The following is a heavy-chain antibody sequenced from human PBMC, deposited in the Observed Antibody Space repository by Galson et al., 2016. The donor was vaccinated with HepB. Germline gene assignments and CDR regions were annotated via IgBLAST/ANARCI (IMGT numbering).Heavy chain of an antibody. V-gene: IGHV2-5*01. Sequence: PALVKPTQTLTLTCTFSGFSLGTSGVGVGWIRQPPGKALEWLALIYWNDDKRYSPSLKSRLTITKDTSKNQVVLTVTNMDPVDTATHYCAHRPSYSSGLTPLFDYWGEGTLVTGSS. CDR2: IYWNDDK. CDR1: GFSLGTSGVG. CDR3: AHRPSYSSGLTPLFDY. J-gene: IGHJ4*02. D-gene: IGHD6-19*01.